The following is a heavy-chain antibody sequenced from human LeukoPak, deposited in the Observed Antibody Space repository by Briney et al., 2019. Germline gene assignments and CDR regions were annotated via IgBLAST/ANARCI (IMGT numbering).Heavy chain of an antibody. D-gene: IGHD6-13*01. CDR1: GFTFSSYA. CDR2: ISGSGGST. V-gene: IGHV3-23*01. Sequence: GGSLRLSCAASGFTFSSYAMSWVRQAPGKGLEWVSAISGSGGSTYYADSAKGRFTISRDNSKNTLYLQMNSLRAEDTAVYYCAKGAAAAENHYYYGMDVWGQGTTVTVSS. J-gene: IGHJ6*02. CDR3: AKGAAAAENHYYYGMDV.